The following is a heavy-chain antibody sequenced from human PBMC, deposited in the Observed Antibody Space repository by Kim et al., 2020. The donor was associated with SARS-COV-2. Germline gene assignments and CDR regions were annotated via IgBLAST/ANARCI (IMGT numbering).Heavy chain of an antibody. CDR1: GGSFSGYY. CDR2: INHSGST. CDR3: AILRRGYSYGYDYYYGMDV. D-gene: IGHD5-18*01. V-gene: IGHV4-34*01. Sequence: SETLSLTCAVYGGSFSGYYWSWIRQPPGKGLEWIGEINHSGSTNYNPSLKSRVTISVDTSKNQFSLKLSSVTAADTAVYYCAILRRGYSYGYDYYYGMDV. J-gene: IGHJ6*01.